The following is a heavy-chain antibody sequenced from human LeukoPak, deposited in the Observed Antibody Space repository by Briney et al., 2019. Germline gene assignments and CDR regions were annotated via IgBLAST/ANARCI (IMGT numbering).Heavy chain of an antibody. CDR3: VRASGYSFGYTFDY. CDR1: GFTFSSYD. V-gene: IGHV3-13*01. J-gene: IGHJ4*02. Sequence: GGSLRLSCAASGFTFSSYDMHWVRQTTGKGLEWVSAIGTAGDTYYLGSVKGRFTISRENAKNSLYLQMDSLTAGDTAMYYCVRASGYSFGYTFDYWGQGTLVTVSS. CDR2: IGTAGDT. D-gene: IGHD5-18*01.